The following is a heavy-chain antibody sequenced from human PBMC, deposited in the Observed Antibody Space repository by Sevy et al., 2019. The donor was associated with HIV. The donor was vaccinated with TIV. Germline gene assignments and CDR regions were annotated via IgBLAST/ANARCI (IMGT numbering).Heavy chain of an antibody. CDR3: AREGCSKPHDY. J-gene: IGHJ4*02. D-gene: IGHD2-2*01. CDR1: GFNLSNYA. CDR2: FSFGSGKI. V-gene: IGHV3-23*01. Sequence: GGSLRLSCAASGFNLSNYAMSWVRQAPGKGLEWVSTFSFGSGKINYADSVKGRFTISRDNSKNTLYLQMNSLRAEDTALYYCAREGCSKPHDYWGQGPLVTVSS.